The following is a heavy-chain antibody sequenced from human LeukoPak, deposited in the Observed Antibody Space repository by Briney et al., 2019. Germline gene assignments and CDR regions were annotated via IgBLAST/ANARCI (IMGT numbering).Heavy chain of an antibody. J-gene: IGHJ4*02. D-gene: IGHD3-10*01. CDR2: ISAYNGNT. Sequence: ASVKVSCKASGYTFTSYGISWVRQAPGQGLEWMGWISAYNGNTNYAQKLQGRVTMTTDTSTSTAYMELRSLRSDDTAAYYCARPVWFGESLLFDYWGQGTLVTVSS. V-gene: IGHV1-18*01. CDR1: GYTFTSYG. CDR3: ARPVWFGESLLFDY.